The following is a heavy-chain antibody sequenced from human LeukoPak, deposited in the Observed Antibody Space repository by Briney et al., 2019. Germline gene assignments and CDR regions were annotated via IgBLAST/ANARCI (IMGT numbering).Heavy chain of an antibody. J-gene: IGHJ4*02. Sequence: TLSLTCTVSGGSISSGDYYWSWIRQPPGKGLEWIGYIYYSGSTYYNPSLKSRVTISRDTSKNQFSLKLTSVTTADTAVYYCARAGGVKTAALDLDYWGQGTLVTVSS. D-gene: IGHD6-25*01. V-gene: IGHV4-30-4*08. CDR1: GGSISSGDYY. CDR2: IYYSGST. CDR3: ARAGGVKTAALDLDY.